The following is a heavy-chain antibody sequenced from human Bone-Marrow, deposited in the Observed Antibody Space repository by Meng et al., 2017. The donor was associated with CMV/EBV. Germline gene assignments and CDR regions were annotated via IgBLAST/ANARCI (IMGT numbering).Heavy chain of an antibody. D-gene: IGHD3-22*01. J-gene: IGHJ4*02. CDR3: AAHHVTGDSSGYQGY. Sequence: ASVKVSCKASGYTFASYYIHWVRQAPGQGLEWMGWINPNSGGTNYAQKFQGRVTVTRDTSISTAYMELSRLGSDDTAMYYCAAHHVTGDSSGYQGYWGQGTLVTVSS. CDR2: INPNSGGT. V-gene: IGHV1-2*02. CDR1: GYTFASYY.